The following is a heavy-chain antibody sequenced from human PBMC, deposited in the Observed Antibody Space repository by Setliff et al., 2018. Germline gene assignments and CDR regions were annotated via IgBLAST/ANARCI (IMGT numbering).Heavy chain of an antibody. D-gene: IGHD1-26*01. J-gene: IGHJ3*02. CDR3: ARKGISALSGAFDM. CDR1: GGSFSGYY. V-gene: IGHV4-34*12. Sequence: PSETLSLTCAVYGGSFSGYYWSWIRQPPGKRLEWIGEIIPSGSTNYNPSLKSRVTMSVDTSKNKFSLKLSSVTAADTAVYYCARKGISALSGAFDMWGQGTMVTVSS. CDR2: IIPSGST.